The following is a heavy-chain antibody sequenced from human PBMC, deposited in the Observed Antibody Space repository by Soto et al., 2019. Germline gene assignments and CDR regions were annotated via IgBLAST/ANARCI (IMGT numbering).Heavy chain of an antibody. CDR1: GFTFSSYG. D-gene: IGHD4-17*01. J-gene: IGHJ4*02. Sequence: GGSLRLSCAASGFTFSSYGMSWVRQAPGKGLEWVSAISGSGGSTYYADSVKGRFTISRDNSKNTLYMQMNSLRAEDTAVYYCAKDRGTTGGKIPDYWGQGTLVTVSS. CDR2: ISGSGGST. V-gene: IGHV3-23*01. CDR3: AKDRGTTGGKIPDY.